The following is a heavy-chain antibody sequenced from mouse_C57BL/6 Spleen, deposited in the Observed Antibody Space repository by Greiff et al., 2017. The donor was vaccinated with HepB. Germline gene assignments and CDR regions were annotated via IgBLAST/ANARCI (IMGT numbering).Heavy chain of an antibody. J-gene: IGHJ4*01. CDR1: GYTFTSYW. CDR2: IYPGSGST. CDR3: ARWRYGCSYAMDY. V-gene: IGHV1-55*01. D-gene: IGHD2-14*01. Sequence: QVQLQQPGAELVKPGASVKMSCKASGYTFTSYWITWVKQRPGQGLEWIGDIYPGSGSTNYNEKFKSKATLTVDTSSSTAYMQLSSLTSEDSAVYYCARWRYGCSYAMDYWGQGTSVTVSS.